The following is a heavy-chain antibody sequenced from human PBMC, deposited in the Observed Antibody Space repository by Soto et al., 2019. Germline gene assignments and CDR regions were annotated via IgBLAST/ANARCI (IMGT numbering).Heavy chain of an antibody. CDR3: AKINRGYSYASY. V-gene: IGHV3-15*01. J-gene: IGHJ4*02. CDR1: GFTFTDAW. CDR2: LKNYADGATA. Sequence: GGSLRLSCAASGFTFTDAWMIWVRQAPGKGLEWVGRLKNYADGATADYAAPVKGRFTVSRDDSKNTLYLQMNSLKTEDTAVYYCAKINRGYSYASYWGQGTLVTVSS. D-gene: IGHD5-18*01.